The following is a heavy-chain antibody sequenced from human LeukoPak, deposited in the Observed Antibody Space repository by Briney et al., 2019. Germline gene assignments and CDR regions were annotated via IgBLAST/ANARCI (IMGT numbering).Heavy chain of an antibody. CDR3: ARSSGYNYYYYGMDV. CDR1: GYTLTSYG. Sequence: EASVKVSCKASGYTLTSYGISWVRQAPGQGLEWMGWISAYNGNTNYAQKLQGRVTMTTDTSTSTAYMELRSLGSDDTAVYYCARSSGYNYYYYGMDVWGQGTTVTVSS. D-gene: IGHD3-22*01. CDR2: ISAYNGNT. J-gene: IGHJ6*02. V-gene: IGHV1-18*01.